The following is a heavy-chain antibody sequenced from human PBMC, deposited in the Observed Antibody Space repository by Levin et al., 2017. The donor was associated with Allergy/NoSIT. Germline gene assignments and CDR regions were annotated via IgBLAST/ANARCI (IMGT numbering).Heavy chain of an antibody. CDR1: GFTFSSYG. J-gene: IGHJ4*02. Sequence: LSGGSLRLSCAASGFTFSSYGMHWVRQAPGKGLEWVAVISYDGSNKYYADSVKGRFTISRDNSKNTLYLQMNSLRAEDTAVYYCRRGYFDYWGQGTLVTVSS. CDR3: RRGYFDY. D-gene: IGHD3-10*01. V-gene: IGHV3-30*03. CDR2: ISYDGSNK.